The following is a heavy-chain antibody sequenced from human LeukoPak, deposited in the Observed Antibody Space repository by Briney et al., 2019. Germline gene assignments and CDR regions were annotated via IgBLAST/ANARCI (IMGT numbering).Heavy chain of an antibody. CDR3: EGGGGGAGNDY. CDR1: GFSFSSYA. Sequence: PGGSLRLSCATSGFSFSSYAMSWVRQAPGKGLEWVSTIRASGDITYYSDSVKGRFTISRDNSKNTLSLQMNSLRAEDTAVYYWEGGGGGAGNDYWGQGTLVTVSS. J-gene: IGHJ4*02. V-gene: IGHV3-23*01. CDR2: IRASGDIT. D-gene: IGHD3-16*01.